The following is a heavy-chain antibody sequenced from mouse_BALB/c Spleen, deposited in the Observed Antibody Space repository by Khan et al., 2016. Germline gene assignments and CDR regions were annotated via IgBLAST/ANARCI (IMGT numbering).Heavy chain of an antibody. J-gene: IGHJ2*01. CDR2: IYPGDGDT. CDR3: ARSGDGYDY. Sequence: QVQLQQPGAELVRPGSSVKISCKASGYAFSIYWMNWVKQRPGQGLEWIGQIYPGDGDTDYNGKFKDKATLTADKSSSTAYMQLSSLTSEDSAVXLCARSGDGYDYWGQGTTLTVSS. D-gene: IGHD2-3*01. CDR1: GYAFSIYW. V-gene: IGHV1-80*01.